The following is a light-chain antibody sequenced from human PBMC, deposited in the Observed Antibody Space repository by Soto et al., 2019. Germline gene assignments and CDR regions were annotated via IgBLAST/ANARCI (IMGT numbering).Light chain of an antibody. CDR3: SSYTTNNAHV. CDR1: SNEVGAFDY. J-gene: IGLJ2*01. Sequence: SALTQPASVSASPGQSISISCTGTSNEVGAFDYVSWYQQHPGKAPKLIIFEVFNRPSGVSTRFSGSKSGSTASLTISGLQAEDEAYYFCSSYTTNNAHVFGGGTQLTVL. CDR2: EVF. V-gene: IGLV2-14*01.